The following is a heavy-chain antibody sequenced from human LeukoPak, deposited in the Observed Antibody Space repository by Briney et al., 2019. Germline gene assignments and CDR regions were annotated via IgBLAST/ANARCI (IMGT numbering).Heavy chain of an antibody. CDR1: GFTFSSYA. J-gene: IGHJ4*02. V-gene: IGHV3-23*01. Sequence: AGGSLRLSCAASGFTFSSYAISWVRQAPGKGLEWVSAISGSGGSTYYADSVKGRFTISRDDSKNTLYLQMNSLRAEDTAVYYCAKTKLGYCSGGSCYSRHYRLDYWGQGTLVTVSS. CDR3: AKTKLGYCSGGSCYSRHYRLDY. D-gene: IGHD2-15*01. CDR2: ISGSGGST.